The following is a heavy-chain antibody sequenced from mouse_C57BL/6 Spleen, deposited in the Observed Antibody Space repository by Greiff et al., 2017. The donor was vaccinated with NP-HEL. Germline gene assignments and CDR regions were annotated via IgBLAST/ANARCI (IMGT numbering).Heavy chain of an antibody. J-gene: IGHJ3*01. D-gene: IGHD1-1*01. CDR1: GYTFTSYW. V-gene: IGHV1-69*01. CDR3: ARRDYGRSDEAWFAY. Sequence: VQLQQSGAELVMPGASVKLSCKASGYTFTSYWMHWVKQRPGQGLEWIGEIDPSDSYTNYNQKFKGKSTLTVDKSSSTAYMQLSSRTSEDSAVYYCARRDYGRSDEAWFAYWGQGTLVTVSA. CDR2: IDPSDSYT.